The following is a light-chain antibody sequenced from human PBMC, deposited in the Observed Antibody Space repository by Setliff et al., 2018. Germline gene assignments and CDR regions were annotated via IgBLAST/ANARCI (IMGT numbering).Light chain of an antibody. CDR1: SSDVGGYNY. Sequence: LTQPASVSGSPGQSITISCTGTSSDVGGYNYVSWYQQHPGKAPKLMIYDVSNRPSGVSNRFSGSKSANTASLTISGLQAEDEADYYCSSYAGSSTLDVFGTGTKGTV. CDR2: DVS. V-gene: IGLV2-14*03. J-gene: IGLJ1*01. CDR3: SSYAGSSTLDV.